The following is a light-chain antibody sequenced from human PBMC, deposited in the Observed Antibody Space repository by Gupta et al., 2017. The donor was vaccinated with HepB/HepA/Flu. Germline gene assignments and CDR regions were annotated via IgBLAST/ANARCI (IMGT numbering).Light chain of an antibody. Sequence: EIVMTQSPATLSVSPGERVAFSCRASQSVHTNLAWMQQRPGQAPRVLFHGASARATGVPARFIASGSRTEFTLTITSLQSEDVAVYVCQQYNNWPWTFGQGTKVEI. CDR3: QQYNNWPWT. CDR1: QSVHTN. V-gene: IGKV3-15*01. J-gene: IGKJ1*01. CDR2: GAS.